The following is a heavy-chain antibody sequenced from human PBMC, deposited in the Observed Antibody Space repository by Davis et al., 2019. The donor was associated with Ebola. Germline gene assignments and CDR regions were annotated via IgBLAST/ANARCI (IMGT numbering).Heavy chain of an antibody. CDR2: IYWDDDK. CDR3: ARIYDNSAYYGYYYGMDV. V-gene: IGHV2-5*02. J-gene: IGHJ6*04. D-gene: IGHD3-22*01. Sequence: SGPTLVKPTQTLTLTCTFSGFSLSTSGVGVGWIRQPPGKALEWLALIYWDDDKRYSPSLKSRLTITKDTSKSQVVLTMTNMDPVDTGTYYCARIYDNSAYYGYYYGMDVWGKGTTVTVSS. CDR1: GFSLSTSGVG.